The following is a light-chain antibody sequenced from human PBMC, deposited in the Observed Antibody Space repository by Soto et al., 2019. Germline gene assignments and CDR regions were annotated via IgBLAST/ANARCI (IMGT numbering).Light chain of an antibody. CDR1: QSVSYN. Sequence: EIVMTQSPATLSVSPGETATLSCRASQSVSYNLAWYQQKPGQGPRLVIYGAFSRATGIPARFSGSGSGTEFTLTICSLQSEDFAVYYCQQYKNLPPLTFGGGTKVEIK. V-gene: IGKV3-15*01. J-gene: IGKJ4*01. CDR3: QQYKNLPPLT. CDR2: GAF.